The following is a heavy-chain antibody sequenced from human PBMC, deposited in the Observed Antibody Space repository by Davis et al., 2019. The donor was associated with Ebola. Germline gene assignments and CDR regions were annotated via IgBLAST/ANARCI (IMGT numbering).Heavy chain of an antibody. CDR1: GYTFTSYG. V-gene: IGHV1-69*13. Sequence: SVKVSCKASGYTFTSYGISWVRQAPGQGLEWMGGIIPIFGTANYAQKFQGRVTITADESTSTAYMELSSLRSEDTAVYYCARESYPYYYYGMDVWGQGTTVTVSS. D-gene: IGHD2-2*01. J-gene: IGHJ6*02. CDR2: IIPIFGTA. CDR3: ARESYPYYYYGMDV.